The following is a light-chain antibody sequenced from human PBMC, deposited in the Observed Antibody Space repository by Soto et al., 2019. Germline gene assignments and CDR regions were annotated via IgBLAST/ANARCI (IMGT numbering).Light chain of an antibody. CDR3: QQRQSWPRT. J-gene: IGKJ1*01. V-gene: IGKV3-11*01. Sequence: EIVMTQSPSTLSLARGERATISCRASQSVNSCLAWYQQKPGQAPRLLIYEASNRATGIPARFSGSGSGTEFTLTISSLEPEDFAVYYCQQRQSWPRTFGQGTKVDI. CDR1: QSVNSC. CDR2: EAS.